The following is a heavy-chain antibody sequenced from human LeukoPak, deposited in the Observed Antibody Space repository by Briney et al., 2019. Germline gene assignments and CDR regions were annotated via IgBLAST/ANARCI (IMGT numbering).Heavy chain of an antibody. CDR2: ISGSAGRT. D-gene: IGHD3-22*01. Sequence: GGSLRLSCAASGFTFSSSFMGWVRQAPGKGLEWGSAISGSAGRTFYADSVKGRFTISRDNSKNTLYLQMNSLRAEDTAVYYCAKEQDDSGEDRYFQNWGQGTLVTVSS. CDR3: AKEQDDSGEDRYFQN. V-gene: IGHV3-23*01. J-gene: IGHJ1*01. CDR1: GFTFSSSF.